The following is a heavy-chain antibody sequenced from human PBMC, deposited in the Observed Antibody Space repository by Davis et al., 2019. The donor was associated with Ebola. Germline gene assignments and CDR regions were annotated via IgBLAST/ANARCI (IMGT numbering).Heavy chain of an antibody. CDR2: ISPYNGNT. J-gene: IGHJ4*02. D-gene: IGHD3-16*01. V-gene: IGHV1-18*01. Sequence: AASVTVSCKASGYTFMNYGISWVRQAPGQGLEWMGWISPYNGNTNYAQKVQGRVSITTDPSTNTAYMELRSLRSDDTAVYFCARTVWGSGADSWGQGSLVTVSS. CDR3: ARTVWGSGADS. CDR1: GYTFMNYG.